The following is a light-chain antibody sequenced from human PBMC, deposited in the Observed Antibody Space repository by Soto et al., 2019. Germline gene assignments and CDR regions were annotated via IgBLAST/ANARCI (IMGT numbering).Light chain of an antibody. CDR2: GAS. CDR1: QSVSRSY. Sequence: EIVLTQSPGTVSLSPGERATLSCRASQSVSRSYLAWYQLKPGQAPRLLIYGASSRATGIPDRFRGSGSGTDFTLTISRLEPEDFAVYYCQQYGSSTYTFGQGTKLEIK. CDR3: QQYGSSTYT. J-gene: IGKJ2*01. V-gene: IGKV3-20*01.